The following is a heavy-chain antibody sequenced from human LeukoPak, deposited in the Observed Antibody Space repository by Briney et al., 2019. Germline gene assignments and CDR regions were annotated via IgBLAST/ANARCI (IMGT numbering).Heavy chain of an antibody. D-gene: IGHD6-13*01. CDR1: GLSFSNYA. V-gene: IGHV3-30*02. Sequence: PGGSLRLSCAASGLSFSNYAMHWVRQAPGKGLEWVAVIWYDGSKTYYADSVKGRFTISRDNSKNTLYLQMNSLRAEDTAVYYCAKDTAAAGTNYFDYWGQGTLVTVSS. CDR3: AKDTAAAGTNYFDY. CDR2: IWYDGSKT. J-gene: IGHJ4*02.